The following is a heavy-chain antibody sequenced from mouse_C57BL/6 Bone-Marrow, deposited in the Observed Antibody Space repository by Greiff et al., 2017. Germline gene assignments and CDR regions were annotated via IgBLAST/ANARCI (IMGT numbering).Heavy chain of an antibody. Sequence: QVQLQQPGAELVKPGASVKVSCKASGYTFTSYWMHWVKQRPGQGLEWIGRIHPSDSDTNYNQKFKGKATLTVDKSSSTAYMQLSSLTSEDSAVYYCATECGDDAWFAYWGQGTLVTVSA. J-gene: IGHJ3*01. CDR2: IHPSDSDT. D-gene: IGHD2-2*01. V-gene: IGHV1-74*01. CDR3: ATECGDDAWFAY. CDR1: GYTFTSYW.